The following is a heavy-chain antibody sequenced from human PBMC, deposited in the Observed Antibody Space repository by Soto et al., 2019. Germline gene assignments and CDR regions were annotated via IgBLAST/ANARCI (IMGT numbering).Heavy chain of an antibody. V-gene: IGHV4-4*02. CDR3: ARGPQY. Sequence: SETLSLTCAVSGGSIISTHWWTWVRQSPGKGLEWIGEFYHNGTTNYNPSLKSRLTISVDTSKSHFSLSLTPVTVRDAATYFCARGPQYWGPGKLVTVSS. CDR2: FYHNGTT. J-gene: IGHJ4*02. CDR1: GGSIISTHW.